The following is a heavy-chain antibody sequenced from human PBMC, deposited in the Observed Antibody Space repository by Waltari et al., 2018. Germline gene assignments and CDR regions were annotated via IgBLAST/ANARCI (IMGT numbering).Heavy chain of an antibody. J-gene: IGHJ6*02. Sequence: QVQLVESGGGVVQPGRSLRLSCAASGFTFSSYGMHWVRQAPGKGLEWVAVISYDGSNKYNEDAVKGRFTISRDNSKNTLYLQMSSLRAEDTAVYFCAKDRGDASGHYYYYGMDVWGQGTTVTVSS. CDR2: ISYDGSNK. CDR3: AKDRGDASGHYYYYGMDV. CDR1: GFTFSSYG. V-gene: IGHV3-30*18. D-gene: IGHD3-16*01.